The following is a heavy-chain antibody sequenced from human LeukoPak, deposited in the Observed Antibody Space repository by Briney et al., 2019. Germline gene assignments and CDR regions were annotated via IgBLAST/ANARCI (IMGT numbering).Heavy chain of an antibody. CDR1: GGSISSYY. Sequence: SETLSLTCTVSGGSISSYYLTWIRQPPGRGLEWMGCIYCSGSTNYNPSLKSRVTISIDTSKDQISLKLSSVTAADTAVYYCARHKAVAGPFDYWGQGTLVTVSS. J-gene: IGHJ4*02. D-gene: IGHD6-19*01. CDR3: ARHKAVAGPFDY. CDR2: IYCSGST. V-gene: IGHV4-59*08.